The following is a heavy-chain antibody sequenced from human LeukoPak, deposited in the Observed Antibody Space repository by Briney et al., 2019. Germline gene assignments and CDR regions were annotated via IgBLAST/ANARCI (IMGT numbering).Heavy chain of an antibody. Sequence: GASVKVSCKASGYTFTSYGISWVRQAPGQGLEWMGWISAYNGNTNYAQKLQGRVTMTTDTSTSTPYMELRSLRSDDTAVYYCARLNGADYYDSSGYYTICDYWGQGTLVTVSS. CDR1: GYTFTSYG. J-gene: IGHJ4*02. CDR2: ISAYNGNT. CDR3: ARLNGADYYDSSGYYTICDY. D-gene: IGHD3-22*01. V-gene: IGHV1-18*01.